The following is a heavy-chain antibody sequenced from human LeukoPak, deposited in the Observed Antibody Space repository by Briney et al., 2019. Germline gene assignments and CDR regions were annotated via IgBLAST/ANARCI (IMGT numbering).Heavy chain of an antibody. CDR3: ARNLNCNSTSCYASFDY. CDR2: IYPGNSDT. J-gene: IGHJ4*02. V-gene: IGHV5-51*01. Sequence: GLSLTISSKGSGYSSTSDWIGWVGQGPRKGLDWIGFIYPGNSDTRYNNSFQGQVTISAVKSISTDYLQWSSLKAADNAMYYCARNLNCNSTSCYASFDYWGQGTLVTVSS. CDR1: GYSSTSDW. D-gene: IGHD2-2*01.